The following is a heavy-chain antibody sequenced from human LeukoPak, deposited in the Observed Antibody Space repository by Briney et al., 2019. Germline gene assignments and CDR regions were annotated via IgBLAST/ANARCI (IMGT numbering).Heavy chain of an antibody. CDR1: GYTFTSYD. J-gene: IGHJ4*02. Sequence: ASVKVSCKASGYTFTSYDINWVRQATGQGLEWMGWMNPNSGNTGYAQKFQGRVTITRNTSISTAYMELSSLISEDTAVYYCARVNWIVGATDDYWGQGTLVTVSS. CDR2: MNPNSGNT. CDR3: ARVNWIVGATDDY. D-gene: IGHD1-26*01. V-gene: IGHV1-8*03.